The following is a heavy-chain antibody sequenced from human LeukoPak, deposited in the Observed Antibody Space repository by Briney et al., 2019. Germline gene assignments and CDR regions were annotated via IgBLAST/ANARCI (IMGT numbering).Heavy chain of an antibody. CDR3: ASAGIAVAGTLWDY. Sequence: PSETLSLTCAVYGGSFSGYYWSWIRQPPGKGLEWIGEINHSGSTNYNPSLKSRVTISVDTSKNQFSLKLSSVTAADTAVYYCASAGIAVAGTLWDYWGQGTLVAVSS. D-gene: IGHD6-19*01. J-gene: IGHJ4*02. CDR1: GGSFSGYY. CDR2: INHSGST. V-gene: IGHV4-34*01.